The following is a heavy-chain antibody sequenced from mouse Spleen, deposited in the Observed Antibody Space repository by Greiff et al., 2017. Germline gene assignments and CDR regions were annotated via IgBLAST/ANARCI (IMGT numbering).Heavy chain of an antibody. J-gene: IGHJ2*01. CDR1: GYTFTSYW. CDR2: IYPGSGST. V-gene: IGHV1-55*01. Sequence: QVQLQQPGAELVKPGASVKLSCKASGYTFTSYWMHWVKQRPGQGLEWIGDIYPGSGSTNYNEKFKSKATLTVDTSSSTAYMQLSSLTSEDSAVYYCARNYRYFDYWGQGTTLTVSS. D-gene: IGHD2-14*01. CDR3: ARNYRYFDY.